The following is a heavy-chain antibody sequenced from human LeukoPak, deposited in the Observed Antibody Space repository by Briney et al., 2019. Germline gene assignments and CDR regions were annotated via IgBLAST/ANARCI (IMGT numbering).Heavy chain of an antibody. V-gene: IGHV3-7*01. CDR2: IKQDGSEK. CDR1: GFTFSSYW. J-gene: IGHJ3*02. D-gene: IGHD2/OR15-2a*01. CDR3: ARGENYAFDI. Sequence: GGSLRLSCAVSGFTFSSYWMSWVRHAPGKGLEWVANIKQDGSEKYYVDSVKGRFTISRDNAKNTLYLQMNSLRAEDTAVYYCARGENYAFDIWGQGTMVTVSS.